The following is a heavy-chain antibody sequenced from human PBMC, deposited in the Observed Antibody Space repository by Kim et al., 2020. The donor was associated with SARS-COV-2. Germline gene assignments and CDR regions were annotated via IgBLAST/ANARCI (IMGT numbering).Heavy chain of an antibody. D-gene: IGHD6-13*01. CDR3: AKGYSSSHYYYYGMDV. V-gene: IGHV3-30*02. Sequence: SVKGRFTISRDNSKNTLYLQMNSLRAEDTAVYYCAKGYSSSHYYYYGMDVWGQGTTVTVSS. J-gene: IGHJ6*02.